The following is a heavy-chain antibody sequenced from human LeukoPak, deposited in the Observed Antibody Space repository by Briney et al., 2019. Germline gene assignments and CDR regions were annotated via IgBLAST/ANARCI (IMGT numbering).Heavy chain of an antibody. Sequence: GGSLRLSCAASGFTFSSYAMHWVRQAPGKGLEYVSAISSNGGSTYYANSVKGRFTISRDNSKNTLYLQMSSLRSEDTAVYYCARALRWQKGNYFDYWGQGTLVTVSS. V-gene: IGHV3-64*01. CDR3: ARALRWQKGNYFDY. CDR2: ISSNGGST. CDR1: GFTFSSYA. D-gene: IGHD4-23*01. J-gene: IGHJ4*02.